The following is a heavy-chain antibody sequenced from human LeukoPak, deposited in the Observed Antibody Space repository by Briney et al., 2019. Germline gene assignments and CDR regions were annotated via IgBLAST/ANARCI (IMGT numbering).Heavy chain of an antibody. CDR2: ISGSGGST. J-gene: IGHJ6*03. V-gene: IGHV3-23*01. Sequence: PGGSLRLSCAASGFTFSSYAMSWVRQAPGKGLEWVSAISGSGGSTYYADSVKGRFTISRDNSKNTLYLQMNSLRAEDTAVYYCARVFLDCSSTSCYTRSAGAVFYYYYYYMDVWGKGTTVTVSS. D-gene: IGHD2-2*02. CDR3: ARVFLDCSSTSCYTRSAGAVFYYYYYYMDV. CDR1: GFTFSSYA.